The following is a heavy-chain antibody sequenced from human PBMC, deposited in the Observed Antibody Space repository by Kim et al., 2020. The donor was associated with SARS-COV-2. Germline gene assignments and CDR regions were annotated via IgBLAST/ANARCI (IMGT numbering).Heavy chain of an antibody. V-gene: IGHV3-30-3*01. CDR3: ARDLVAVAGPFDY. CDR2: ISYDGSNK. CDR1: GFTFSSYA. D-gene: IGHD6-19*01. Sequence: GGSLRLSCAAFGFTFSSYAMHWVRQAPGKGLEWVAVISYDGSNKYYADSVKGRFTISRDNSKNTLYLQMNSLRAEDTAVYYCARDLVAVAGPFDYWGQGTLVTVSS. J-gene: IGHJ4*02.